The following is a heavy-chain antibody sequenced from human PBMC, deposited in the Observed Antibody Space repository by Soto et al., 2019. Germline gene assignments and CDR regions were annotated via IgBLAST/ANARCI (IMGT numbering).Heavy chain of an antibody. CDR2: IYYSGST. Sequence: SETLSLTCTVSGGSISSGAYYWSWIRHHPGKGLEWIGYIYYSGSTYYNPSLKSRVTISVDTSKNQFSLKLSSVTAADTAVYYCARDQETSGERAYYYYGMDVWGQGTTVTVSS. CDR1: GGSISSGAYY. V-gene: IGHV4-31*03. J-gene: IGHJ6*02. CDR3: ARDQETSGERAYYYYGMDV. D-gene: IGHD6-19*01.